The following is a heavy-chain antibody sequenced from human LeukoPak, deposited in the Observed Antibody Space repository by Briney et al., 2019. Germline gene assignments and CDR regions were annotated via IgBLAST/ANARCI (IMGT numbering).Heavy chain of an antibody. J-gene: IGHJ4*02. CDR1: GFTFSSYA. CDR3: ARGQYSYGLTPFDY. V-gene: IGHV3-23*01. D-gene: IGHD5-18*01. CDR2: ISGSGNRT. Sequence: PGGSLRLSCAASGFTFSSYAMSWVRQAPGKGLEWVSSISGSGNRTYYADSVKGRFTISRDNAKNSLYLQMNSLRAEDTAVYYCARGQYSYGLTPFDYWGQGTLVTVSS.